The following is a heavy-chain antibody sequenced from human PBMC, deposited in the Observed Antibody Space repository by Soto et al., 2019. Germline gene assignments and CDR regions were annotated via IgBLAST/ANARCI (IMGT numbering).Heavy chain of an antibody. CDR1: GGSISSYD. CDR3: ARHASSSWYVGHYYYMDV. D-gene: IGHD6-13*01. J-gene: IGHJ6*03. V-gene: IGHV4-59*08. Sequence: SETLSVTCTVSGGSISSYDWSWIRQPPGKGLEWIGYIYYSGSTNYNPSLKSRVTISVDTSKNQFSLKLSSVTAADTAVYYCARHASSSWYVGHYYYMDVWGKGTTVTVSS. CDR2: IYYSGST.